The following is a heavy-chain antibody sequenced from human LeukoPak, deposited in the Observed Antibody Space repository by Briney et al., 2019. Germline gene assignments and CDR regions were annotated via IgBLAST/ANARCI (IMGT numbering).Heavy chain of an antibody. CDR2: IIPIFGTA. V-gene: IGHV1-69*13. D-gene: IGHD2-2*01. Sequence: ASVKVSCKASGGTFSSYAISWVRQAPGQGLEWMGGIIPIFGTANYAQKFQGRVTITADESTSTAYMELSSLRSEDTAVYYCARSPQLLSWFDPWGQGTLVTVSS. CDR3: ARSPQLLSWFDP. J-gene: IGHJ5*02. CDR1: GGTFSSYA.